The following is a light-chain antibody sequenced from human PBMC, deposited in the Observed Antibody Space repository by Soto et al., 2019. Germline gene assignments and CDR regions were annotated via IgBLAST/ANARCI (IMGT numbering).Light chain of an antibody. V-gene: IGKV3D-15*01. CDR1: QTISSI. CDR2: GAS. J-gene: IGKJ1*01. CDR3: QQYNNWPRT. Sequence: EIVLTQSPGTLSLSPGEGATLSCRASQTISSILAWYQQKRGQAPRLLIHGASTRATGIPDRFSGSGSGTDFTLTITSLQPEDFAVYYCQQYNNWPRTFGQGTKVDIK.